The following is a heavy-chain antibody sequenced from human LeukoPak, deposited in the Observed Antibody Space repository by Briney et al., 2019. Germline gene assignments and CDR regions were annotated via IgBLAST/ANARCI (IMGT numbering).Heavy chain of an antibody. CDR3: ARWYSGYDPKALDY. J-gene: IGHJ4*02. D-gene: IGHD5-12*01. CDR2: ISSSDYP. Sequence: GGSLRLSCATSGFMFSPSGMTWVRQAPGKGLEWVSTISSSDYPSYTDSVKGRFTISRDNAKNSLYLQMNSLRAEDTAVYYCARWYSGYDPKALDYWGQGTLVTVSS. CDR1: GFMFSPSG. V-gene: IGHV3-21*01.